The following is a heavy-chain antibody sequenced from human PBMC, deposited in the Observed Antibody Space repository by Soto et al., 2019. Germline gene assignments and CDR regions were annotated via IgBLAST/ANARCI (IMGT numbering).Heavy chain of an antibody. J-gene: IGHJ4*02. V-gene: IGHV1-69*06. CDR1: GGTFSSYA. CDR3: ASYDSSGYYPSLFDY. D-gene: IGHD3-22*01. Sequence: QVQLVQSGAEVKKPGSSVKVSCKASGGTFSSYAISWVRQAPGQGLEWMGGIIPIFGTANYAQKFQGRVTITADKSTSTAYMELRSLRSEDTDVYYCASYDSSGYYPSLFDYWGQGTLVTVSS. CDR2: IIPIFGTA.